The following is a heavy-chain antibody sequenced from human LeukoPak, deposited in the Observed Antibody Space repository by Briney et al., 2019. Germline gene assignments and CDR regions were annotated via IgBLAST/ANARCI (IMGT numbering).Heavy chain of an antibody. CDR1: GFTFTSYS. D-gene: IGHD3-22*01. Sequence: GGSLRLSCAASGFTFTSYSMNWVRQAPGKGLEWVSTISGGGGSTYYADSVKGRFTISRDNSKNTLYLQMNSLRAEDTAVYYCAKGVPYSYDSSGRRANGFDIWGQGTKVTVSS. CDR2: ISGGGGST. V-gene: IGHV3-23*01. J-gene: IGHJ3*02. CDR3: AKGVPYSYDSSGRRANGFDI.